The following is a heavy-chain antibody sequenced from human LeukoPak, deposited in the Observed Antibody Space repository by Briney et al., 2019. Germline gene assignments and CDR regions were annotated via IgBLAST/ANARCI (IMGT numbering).Heavy chain of an antibody. CDR2: IYYSGTT. J-gene: IGHJ6*03. CDR3: ARGGNYYGSGSYLFYYYYMDV. Sequence: SETLSLTCAVYGGSFSGYYWSWIRQPPGKGLEWIGYIYYSGTTNYNPSLKSRVSMSVDTSKNQFSLRLSSVTAADTAVYYCARGGNYYGSGSYLFYYYYMDVWGKGTTVTISS. V-gene: IGHV4-59*01. D-gene: IGHD3-10*01. CDR1: GGSFSGYY.